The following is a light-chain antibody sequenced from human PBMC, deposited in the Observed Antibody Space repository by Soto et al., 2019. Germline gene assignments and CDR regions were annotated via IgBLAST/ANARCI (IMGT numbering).Light chain of an antibody. V-gene: IGKV3-15*01. CDR1: QSVSSD. CDR3: QHYNNWPLT. J-gene: IGKJ4*01. Sequence: ETVMTQSPGTLSVSPGERVTLSCRASQSVSSDLAWYQQKPGQAPRLLIYHTSTRAPAIPARFSGSGSGTEFTLTISSLQPEDFAVYYCQHYNNWPLTFGGGTKVDIK. CDR2: HTS.